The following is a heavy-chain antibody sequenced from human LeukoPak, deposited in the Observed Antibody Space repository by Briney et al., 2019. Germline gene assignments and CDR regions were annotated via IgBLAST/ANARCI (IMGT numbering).Heavy chain of an antibody. CDR2: IYYSGST. CDR1: GGSISSGGYY. D-gene: IGHD2-21*02. J-gene: IGHJ4*02. Sequence: SETLSLTCTVSGGSISSGGYYWSWIRQHPGKGPEWIGYIYYSGSTYYNPSLKSRVTISVDTSKNQFSLKLSSVTAADTAVYYCARTVVVTATIDYWGQGTLVTVSS. CDR3: ARTVVVTATIDY. V-gene: IGHV4-31*03.